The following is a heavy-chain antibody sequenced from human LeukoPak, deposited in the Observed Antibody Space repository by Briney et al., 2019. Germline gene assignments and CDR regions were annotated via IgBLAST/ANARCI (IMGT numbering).Heavy chain of an antibody. V-gene: IGHV3-7*04. CDR3: ARYDYGGNYDC. D-gene: IGHD4-23*01. Sequence: PGGSLRLSCAASGFTFTTYWMSWVRQAPGKGLEWVANIKQDGSEKYYVDSVKGRFTISRDNAKNSLYLQMNSLRAEDTAVYYCARYDYGGNYDCWGQGTLVTVSS. CDR2: IKQDGSEK. CDR1: GFTFTTYW. J-gene: IGHJ4*02.